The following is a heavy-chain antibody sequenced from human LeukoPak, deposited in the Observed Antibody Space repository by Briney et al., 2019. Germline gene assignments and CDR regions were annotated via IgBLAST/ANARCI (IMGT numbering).Heavy chain of an antibody. Sequence: GGSLRLSCAASGFTFGNYAMTWVRQAPGEGLEWVSSISGSGGSPIYADSVKGRFTISRDNSKSTLYLQMNSLRAEDTAIYYCARYCTSTSCAFEYWGQGTLVTISS. CDR1: GFTFGNYA. CDR2: ISGSGGSP. D-gene: IGHD2-2*01. V-gene: IGHV3-23*01. J-gene: IGHJ4*02. CDR3: ARYCTSTSCAFEY.